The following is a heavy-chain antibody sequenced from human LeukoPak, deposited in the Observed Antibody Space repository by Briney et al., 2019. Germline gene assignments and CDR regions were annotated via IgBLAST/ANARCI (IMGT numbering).Heavy chain of an antibody. J-gene: IGHJ4*02. D-gene: IGHD3-22*01. Sequence: PGGSLRLSCAASGFTFSSYSMDWVRQAPGKGLEWVSYISSSSSSIYYADSVKGRFTISRDNVKNSLYLQMNSLRAEDTAVYYCARVLYYDSSGLPGTLGYWGRGTLVTVSS. CDR1: GFTFSSYS. V-gene: IGHV3-48*01. CDR2: ISSSSSSI. CDR3: ARVLYYDSSGLPGTLGY.